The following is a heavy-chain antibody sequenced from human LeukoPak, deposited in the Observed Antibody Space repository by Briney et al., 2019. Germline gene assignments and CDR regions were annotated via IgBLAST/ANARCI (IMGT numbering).Heavy chain of an antibody. D-gene: IGHD6-13*01. J-gene: IGHJ4*02. V-gene: IGHV4-39*07. Sequence: PSETLSLTCTVSGGSISSSSYYWGWIRQPPGKGREWFGRIYYSGNTYYNPSRKSRVPISVDTSKNQFSLKLSSVTAADTAVDYCARDRQQLLRGDYFDYWGQGTLVTVSS. CDR2: IYYSGNT. CDR3: ARDRQQLLRGDYFDY. CDR1: GGSISSSSYY.